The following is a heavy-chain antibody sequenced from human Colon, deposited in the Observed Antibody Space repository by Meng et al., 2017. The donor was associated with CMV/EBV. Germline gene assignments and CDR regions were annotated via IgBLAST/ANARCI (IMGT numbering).Heavy chain of an antibody. CDR1: GGSVSSDIHY. CDR3: ARLHRGFSNGYGVFDS. V-gene: IGHV4-61*01. Sequence: SETLSLTCTVSGGSVSSDIHYWSWIRQPPGKGLEWIGYIFYTGSTKYNPSLKSRVTISLDTSKNQFSLRVNSVTAADTALYSCARLHRGFSNGYGVFDSWSQGTLVTVSS. D-gene: IGHD5-18*01. CDR2: IFYTGST. J-gene: IGHJ4*02.